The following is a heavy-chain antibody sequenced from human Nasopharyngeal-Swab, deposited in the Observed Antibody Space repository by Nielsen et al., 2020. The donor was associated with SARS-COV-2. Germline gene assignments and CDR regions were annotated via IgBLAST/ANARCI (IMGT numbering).Heavy chain of an antibody. V-gene: IGHV3-49*04. J-gene: IGHJ6*03. CDR3: TRSLGIAAAGTLLYYYYYYMDV. D-gene: IGHD6-13*01. Sequence: GGSLRLSCTASGFTFGDYAMSWVRQAPGKGLEWVGFIRSKAYGGTTEYAASVKGRFTISRDDSKSIDYLQMNSLKTEDTAVYYCTRSLGIAAAGTLLYYYYYYMDVWGKGTTVTVSS. CDR1: GFTFGDYA. CDR2: IRSKAYGGTT.